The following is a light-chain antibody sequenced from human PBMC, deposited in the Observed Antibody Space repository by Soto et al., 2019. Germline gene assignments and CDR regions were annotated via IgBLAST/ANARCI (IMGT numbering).Light chain of an antibody. Sequence: QSALTQPASVSGSPGQSITISCSGTSSNIGGYNVVSWYQQHPGKAPKLMIYDVSRRPSGVPDRFSGSKSGNTASLTISGLQAEDEADYYCCSYAGSLYVFGTGTKLTVL. CDR3: CSYAGSLYV. J-gene: IGLJ1*01. CDR2: DVS. V-gene: IGLV2-11*01. CDR1: SSNIGGYNV.